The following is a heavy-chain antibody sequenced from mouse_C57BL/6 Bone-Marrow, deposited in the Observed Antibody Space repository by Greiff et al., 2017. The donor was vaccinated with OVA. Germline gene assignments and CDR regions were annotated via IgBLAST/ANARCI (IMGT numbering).Heavy chain of an antibody. V-gene: IGHV14-4*01. Sequence: VQLQQSGAELVRPGASVKLSCTASGFNIKDDYMHWVKQRPEQGLEWIGWIDPENGDTEYASKFQGKATITADTSSNTAYLQLSSLTSEDTAVYYCTSYGNFDSSGQGTTLTESS. CDR3: TSYGNFDS. CDR2: IDPENGDT. J-gene: IGHJ2*01. CDR1: GFNIKDDY. D-gene: IGHD2-1*01.